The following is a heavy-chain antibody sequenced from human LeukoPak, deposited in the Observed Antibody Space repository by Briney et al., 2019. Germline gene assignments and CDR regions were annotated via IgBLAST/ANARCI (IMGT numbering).Heavy chain of an antibody. Sequence: SETLSLTCAVSGGSISSNYWSWIRQPPGKGLEWIGYIHYSGSTNYNPSLKSRVTILVDTSKNQFSLKLTSVTAADTAVYYCTRVLPPRGASPSIDHWGQGTLVTVSS. CDR3: TRVLPPRGASPSIDH. CDR2: IHYSGST. J-gene: IGHJ4*02. CDR1: GGSISSNY. V-gene: IGHV4-59*01. D-gene: IGHD3-10*01.